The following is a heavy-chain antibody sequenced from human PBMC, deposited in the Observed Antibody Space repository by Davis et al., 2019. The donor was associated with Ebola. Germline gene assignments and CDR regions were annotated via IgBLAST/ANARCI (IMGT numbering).Heavy chain of an antibody. J-gene: IGHJ4*02. D-gene: IGHD2-2*01. V-gene: IGHV3-33*01. CDR3: ARAGVPAATHFDY. CDR1: GFTFSSYG. Sequence: GESLKISCAASGFTFSSYGMHWVRQAPGKGLEWVAVIWYDGSNKYYADSVKGRFTISRDNSKNTLYLQMNSLRAEDTAVYYCARAGVPAATHFDYWGQGTLVTVSS. CDR2: IWYDGSNK.